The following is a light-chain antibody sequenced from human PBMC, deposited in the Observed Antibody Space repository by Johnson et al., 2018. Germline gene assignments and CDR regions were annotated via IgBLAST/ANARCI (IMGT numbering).Light chain of an antibody. CDR1: SSNIGNNY. CDR3: GTWDSSLSAGNV. Sequence: QSVLTQPPSVSAAPGQKVTISCSGSSSNIGNNYVSWYQQLPGTAPKLLIYENNKRPSGLPDRFSGSKSGTSATLGITALKTGDEADYHCGTWDSSLSAGNVFGTGTKVTVL. V-gene: IGLV1-51*02. J-gene: IGLJ1*01. CDR2: ENN.